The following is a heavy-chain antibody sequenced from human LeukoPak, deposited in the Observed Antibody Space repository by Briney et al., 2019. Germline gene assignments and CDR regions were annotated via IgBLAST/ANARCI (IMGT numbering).Heavy chain of an antibody. CDR1: GFTFSSHW. V-gene: IGHV3-7*01. D-gene: IGHD2-15*01. Sequence: PGGSLRLSCAASGFTFSSHWMSWVRQAPGKGLERVANINQDGSEKYYVDSVKGRFIISRDNAKNSLYLQMNSLRAEDTAVYYCAKDRLKYCSGGSCYGGSWFDPWGQGTLVTVSS. CDR3: AKDRLKYCSGGSCYGGSWFDP. J-gene: IGHJ5*02. CDR2: INQDGSEK.